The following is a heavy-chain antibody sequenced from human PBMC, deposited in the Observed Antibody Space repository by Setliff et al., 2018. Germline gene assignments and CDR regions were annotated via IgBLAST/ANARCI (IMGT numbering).Heavy chain of an antibody. V-gene: IGHV4-34*01. D-gene: IGHD2-2*01. CDR3: ARLGPCSRTNCYASFDY. Sequence: PSETLSLTCAAHGGSFSDYYWTWIRQPPGKGLEWIGEINHSGSTKYSPSLESRVTMSVGPSKNQFSLNLSSVTAADTAVYFCARLGPCSRTNCYASFDYWGQGAQVTVSS. J-gene: IGHJ4*02. CDR1: GGSFSDYY. CDR2: INHSGST.